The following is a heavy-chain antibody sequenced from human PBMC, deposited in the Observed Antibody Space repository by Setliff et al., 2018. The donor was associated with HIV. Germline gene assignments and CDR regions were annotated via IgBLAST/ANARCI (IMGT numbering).Heavy chain of an antibody. CDR1: GESFSGYY. V-gene: IGHV4-34*01. Sequence: SETLSLTCTVYGESFSGYYWSWIRQTPGEGLEWLGEINPGGSTSYNPSLKIRLTISLDTSKKQFSLRMTSVTAADTCLYYCARATATGYYFDSWGQGTLVTVSS. CDR3: ARATATGYYFDS. CDR2: INPGGST. J-gene: IGHJ4*02. D-gene: IGHD2-15*01.